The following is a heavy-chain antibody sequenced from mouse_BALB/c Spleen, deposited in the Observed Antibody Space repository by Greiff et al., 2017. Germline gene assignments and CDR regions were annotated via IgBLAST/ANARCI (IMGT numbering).Heavy chain of an antibody. CDR2: IWAGGST. J-gene: IGHJ3*01. D-gene: IGHD2-4*01. Sequence: VKLVESGPGLVAPSQSLSITCTVSGFSLTSYGVHWVRQPPGKGLEWLGVIWAGGSTNYNSALMSRLSISKDNSKSQVFLKMNSLQTDDTAMYYCARETLSTMITTGAWFAYWGQGTLVTVSA. V-gene: IGHV2-9*02. CDR1: GFSLTSYG. CDR3: ARETLSTMITTGAWFAY.